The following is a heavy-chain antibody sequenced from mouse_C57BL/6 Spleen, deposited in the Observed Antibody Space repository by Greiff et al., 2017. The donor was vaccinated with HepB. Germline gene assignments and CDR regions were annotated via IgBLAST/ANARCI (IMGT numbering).Heavy chain of an antibody. CDR3: ARGDYYGSSYVNYAMDY. CDR1: GFTFSDYG. Sequence: EVQGVESGGGLVKPGGSLKLSCAPSGFTFSDYGMHWVRQAPEKGLEWVAYISSGSSTIYYADTVKGRFTISRDTAKNTLFLQMTSLRSEDTAMYYCARGDYYGSSYVNYAMDYWGQGTSVTVSS. J-gene: IGHJ4*01. CDR2: ISSGSSTI. D-gene: IGHD1-1*01. V-gene: IGHV5-17*01.